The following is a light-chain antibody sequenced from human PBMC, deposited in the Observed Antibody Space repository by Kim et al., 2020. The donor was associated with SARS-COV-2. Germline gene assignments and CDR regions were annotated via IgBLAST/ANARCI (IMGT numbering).Light chain of an antibody. CDR3: QQYDSYSWT. J-gene: IGKJ1*01. CDR1: QSISTW. Sequence: ASVGDRVTITCRAIQSISTWLAWYQQKPGKAPKLLIYDASSLESGVPSRFSGSGSGTEFTLTISSLQPGDFATYYCQQYDSYSWTFAQGTKVDIK. CDR2: DAS. V-gene: IGKV1-5*01.